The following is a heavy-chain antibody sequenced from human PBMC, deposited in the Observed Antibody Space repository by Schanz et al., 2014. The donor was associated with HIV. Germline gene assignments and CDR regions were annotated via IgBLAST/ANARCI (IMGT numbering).Heavy chain of an antibody. V-gene: IGHV1-69*01. CDR3: ARDNEGPRTSDFFYYYALDV. CDR1: GGIFSYHA. J-gene: IGHJ6*02. Sequence: QVQLVQSGAEVKKPGSSVKVSCKASGGIFSYHAINWVRQAPGQGLEWMGGIIPIFGTANYAQKFQGRVTIIADESTSTAYMELSSLRSADTAVYFCARDNEGPRTSDFFYYYALDVWGQGTTVTVSS. CDR2: IIPIFGTA. D-gene: IGHD1-7*01.